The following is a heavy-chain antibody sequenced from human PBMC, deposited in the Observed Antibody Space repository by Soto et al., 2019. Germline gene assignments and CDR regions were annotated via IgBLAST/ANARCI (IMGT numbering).Heavy chain of an antibody. D-gene: IGHD3-22*01. CDR2: IYYGWST. V-gene: IGHV4-31*01. J-gene: IGHJ5*02. CDR3: ARSPVDSSGYYGPWGNWFDP. CDR1: GGTISSGGYY. Sequence: SQTLSLTCTVSGGTISSGGYYLKWIRQHPGKGLEWIGYIYYGWSTYYNPSLKSEVTISVHTSKNQFSLKLSSVTAADTAVYYCARSPVDSSGYYGPWGNWFDPLGQGTLVTVSS.